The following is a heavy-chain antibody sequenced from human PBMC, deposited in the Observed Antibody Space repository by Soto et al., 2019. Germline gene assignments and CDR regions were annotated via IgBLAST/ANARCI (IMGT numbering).Heavy chain of an antibody. CDR1: GYSFSSYW. J-gene: IGHJ6*02. CDR2: IYPGDSDT. V-gene: IGHV5-51*01. CDR3: ARHTPTQWMGGTWGMDV. Sequence: GESLKISCKGSGYSFSSYWIGWVRRMPGKGLEWMGIIYPGDSDTRYSPSFQGQVTISADKSISTAYLQWSSLKASDTAMYYCARHTPTQWMGGTWGMDVWGQGTTVTVSS. D-gene: IGHD2-15*01.